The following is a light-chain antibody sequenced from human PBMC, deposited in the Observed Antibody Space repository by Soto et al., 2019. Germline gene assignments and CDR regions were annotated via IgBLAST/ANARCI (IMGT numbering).Light chain of an antibody. V-gene: IGKV3-11*01. J-gene: IGKJ5*01. CDR2: DST. CDR3: QQRNVWPPIT. Sequence: EIVVTQSPATLSVSPGERVTLSCRASQGIHTSLAWYQQKPGQPPRLVVYDSTLRANGVPDRFGGSRSGTEFTLTIINLEPEDFAVYYCQQRNVWPPITFGQGTRLEI. CDR1: QGIHTS.